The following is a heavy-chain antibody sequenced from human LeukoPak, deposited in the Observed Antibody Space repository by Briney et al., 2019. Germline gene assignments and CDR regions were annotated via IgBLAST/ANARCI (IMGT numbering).Heavy chain of an antibody. J-gene: IGHJ4*02. V-gene: IGHV3-30*01. CDR1: GFTFSNYA. CDR2: ISYLGTNK. D-gene: IGHD2-15*01. Sequence: GGSLRLSRAASGFTFSNYAMHWVRQAPGKGLEWVTVISYLGTNKFYADSVKGRFTISRDNSNNTLYLQMNSLRSEDTAIYYCARSKGWSVNVPRIDYWGQGTLVTVSS. CDR3: ARSKGWSVNVPRIDY.